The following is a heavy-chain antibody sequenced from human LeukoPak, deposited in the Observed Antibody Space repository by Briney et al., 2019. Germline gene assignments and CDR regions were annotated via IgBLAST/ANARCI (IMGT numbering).Heavy chain of an antibody. CDR1: GGSISSYY. Sequence: SSETLSLTCTVSGGSISSYYWSWIRQPAGKGLEWIGRIYTSGSTNYNPSLKSRVTMSVDTSKNQFSLKLSSVTAADTAVYYCARATEAGTIFGVVNYFDYWGQGTLVTVSS. CDR3: ARATEAGTIFGVVNYFDY. V-gene: IGHV4-4*07. J-gene: IGHJ4*02. CDR2: IYTSGST. D-gene: IGHD3-3*01.